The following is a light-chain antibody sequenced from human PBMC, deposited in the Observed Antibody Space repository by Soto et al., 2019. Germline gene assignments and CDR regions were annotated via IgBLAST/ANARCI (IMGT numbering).Light chain of an antibody. J-gene: IGKJ2*01. CDR3: QQYGGSPYT. Sequence: EIVLTQSPGTLSLSPGERATLSCRASQRVRSNYLAWYQQKPGQAPRLLIYGASSRATGIPDRFSGTGSGTDLTLTISRLEPEDLAVYYCQQYGGSPYTFGQGTKLEI. CDR1: QRVRSNY. V-gene: IGKV3-20*01. CDR2: GAS.